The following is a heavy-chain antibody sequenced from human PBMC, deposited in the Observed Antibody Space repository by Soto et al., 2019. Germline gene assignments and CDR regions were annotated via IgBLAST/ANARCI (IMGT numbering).Heavy chain of an antibody. V-gene: IGHV4-61*01. J-gene: IGHJ5*02. Sequence: PSETLSLTCTVSGGSVSSGSYYWSWIRQPPGKGLEWIGYIYYSGSTNYNPSLKSRVTISEDTSKNQFSLKLSSVTASDTAVYYCARGAPNKLWSRRFDPWGQGTLVTVSS. CDR2: IYYSGST. CDR1: GGSVSSGSYY. CDR3: ARGAPNKLWSRRFDP. D-gene: IGHD5-18*01.